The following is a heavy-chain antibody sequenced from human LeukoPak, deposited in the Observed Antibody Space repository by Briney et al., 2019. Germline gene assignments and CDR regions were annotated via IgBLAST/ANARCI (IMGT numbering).Heavy chain of an antibody. CDR2: IYYSGST. D-gene: IGHD3-22*01. CDR1: GGSISSYY. V-gene: IGHV4-59*12. J-gene: IGHJ3*02. Sequence: SETLSLTCTVSGGSISSYYWSWIRQPPGKGLEWIGYIYYSGSTNYNPSLKSRVTISVDTSKNQFSLKLGSVTAADTAVYYCARDRRYYDSSGYYYVEAFDIWGQGTMVTVSS. CDR3: ARDRRYYDSSGYYYVEAFDI.